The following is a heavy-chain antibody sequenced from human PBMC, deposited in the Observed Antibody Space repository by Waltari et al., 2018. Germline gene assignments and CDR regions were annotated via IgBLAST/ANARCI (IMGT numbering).Heavy chain of an antibody. D-gene: IGHD3-3*01. CDR2: FYDGGST. CDR3: ARGVVTPGYYFDY. V-gene: IGHV4-38-2*01. J-gene: IGHJ4*02. Sequence: QVQLQESGPGLVKPSATLSLTCAVSGYSISSGYYWAWIRQPPGKGLEWIGSFYDGGSTYYSPSLMSRLTIAADTANNQFSLKLTSVTAADTAVYYCARGVVTPGYYFDYWGQGTLVTVSS. CDR1: GYSISSGYY.